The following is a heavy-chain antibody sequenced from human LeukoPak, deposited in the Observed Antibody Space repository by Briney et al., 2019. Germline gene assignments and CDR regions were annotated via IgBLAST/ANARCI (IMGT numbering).Heavy chain of an antibody. CDR1: GFIFSSYW. CDR3: AREEGIVGASDY. Sequence: GGSLRLSCAASGFIFSSYWMSWVRQAPGKGPEWVANIKQDGSERYYVDSVKGRFTISRDNAKNSLYLQMKSLRAEDTAVYYCAREEGIVGASDYWGQGTLVTVSS. D-gene: IGHD1-26*01. CDR2: IKQDGSER. V-gene: IGHV3-7*01. J-gene: IGHJ4*02.